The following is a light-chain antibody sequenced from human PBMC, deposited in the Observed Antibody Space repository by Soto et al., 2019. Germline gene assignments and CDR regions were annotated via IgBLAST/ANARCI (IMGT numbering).Light chain of an antibody. Sequence: DIVMTQSQDSLAESRGERATINCKSSQSFFADSNKRNYFAWYQLKPGQPPKLIYGASTRSNGVPDRFMGSGSGTAFPLTISRLQAEDVAGYYCQQYSSPPWTFGQGTKVEIK. J-gene: IGKJ1*01. CDR3: QQYSSPPWT. V-gene: IGKV4-1*01. CDR2: GAS. CDR1: QSFFADSNKRNY.